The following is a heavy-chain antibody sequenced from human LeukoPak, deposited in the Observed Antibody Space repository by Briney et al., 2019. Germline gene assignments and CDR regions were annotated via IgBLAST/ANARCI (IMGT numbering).Heavy chain of an antibody. Sequence: GGSLRLSCAASEFTIDDYAMHWVRQAPGKGLEWVSSISWNSGSIDYADSVKGRFTISRDNAKNSLYLQMNSLRTEDMALYYCAKRFSRDVYSYFDYWGQGTLVTVSS. CDR2: ISWNSGSI. D-gene: IGHD5-24*01. CDR1: EFTIDDYA. CDR3: AKRFSRDVYSYFDY. J-gene: IGHJ4*02. V-gene: IGHV3-9*03.